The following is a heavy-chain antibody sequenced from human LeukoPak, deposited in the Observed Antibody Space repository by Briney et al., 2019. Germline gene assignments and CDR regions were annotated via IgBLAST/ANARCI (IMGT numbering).Heavy chain of an antibody. CDR3: AKAVGRCRGGNCAVWAYFDL. CDR1: GFTFSSYT. J-gene: IGHJ4*02. CDR2: ISGSGNST. V-gene: IGHV3-23*01. Sequence: PGGSLRLSCAASGFTFSSYTTCGVRQAPGKGLEWVSAISGSGNSTYYADSVKGRFTISRDNSTNTLNLQMNMLRAEDTAVYYCAKAVGRCRGGNCAVWAYFDLWGQGTLVTVSS. D-gene: IGHD2-15*01.